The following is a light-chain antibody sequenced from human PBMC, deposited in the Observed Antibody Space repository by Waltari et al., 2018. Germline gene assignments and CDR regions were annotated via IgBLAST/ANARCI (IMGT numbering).Light chain of an antibody. CDR3: QQRSNWPPST. CDR2: DAS. CDR1: QSVSSY. J-gene: IGKJ2*01. V-gene: IGKV3-11*01. Sequence: EIVLTQSPATLSLSPGERATLSCRASQSVSSYLAWYQQKPGQAPRLLIYDASNRATGTPARFSGSGSVTDFTLTISSLEPEDFAVYYCQQRSNWPPSTFGQGTKLEIK.